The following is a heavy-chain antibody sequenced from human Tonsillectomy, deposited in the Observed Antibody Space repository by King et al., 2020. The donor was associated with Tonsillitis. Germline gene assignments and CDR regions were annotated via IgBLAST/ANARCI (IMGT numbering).Heavy chain of an antibody. Sequence: QLVQSGGGVVQPGRSLRLSCAASGFTFSYYGMHWVRQAPGKGLEWVADISYDGSNKYYADSVKGRITISRDNSKNTLYLQMNSLRAEAMAVYYCAKGPYQVGYHFDYWGQGTLVTVSS. V-gene: IGHV3-30*18. CDR1: GFTFSYYG. J-gene: IGHJ4*02. D-gene: IGHD5-12*01. CDR2: ISYDGSNK. CDR3: AKGPYQVGYHFDY.